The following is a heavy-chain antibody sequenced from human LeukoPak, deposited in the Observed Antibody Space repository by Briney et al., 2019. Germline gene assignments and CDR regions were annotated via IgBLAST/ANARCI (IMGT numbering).Heavy chain of an antibody. CDR3: ARTRHITVAGHFDC. CDR1: GDFISNGFDF. Sequence: PAETQSLTCTVSGDFISNGFDFWPWIRQPPARGLERYGSLFHSGNTYYNPSLQSRVSISVDTSKTQFSLKLTSVSAADTAVYYCARTRHITVAGHFDCWGRGTLVTASS. CDR2: LFHSGNT. J-gene: IGHJ4*02. V-gene: IGHV4-39*01. D-gene: IGHD6-19*01.